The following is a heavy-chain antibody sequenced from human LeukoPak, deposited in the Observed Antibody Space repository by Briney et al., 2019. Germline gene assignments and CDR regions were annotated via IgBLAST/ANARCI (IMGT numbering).Heavy chain of an antibody. D-gene: IGHD5-12*01. CDR1: GFTLRSYD. CDR3: AKESSGYDFDY. J-gene: IGHJ4*02. CDR2: TSGSGGNT. V-gene: IGHV3-23*01. Sequence: GGSLRLSCAASGFTLRSYDMSWVRQAPGKGLEWVAATSGSGGNTYYADSVKGRFTISRDNSKNTLYLQMNSLRAEDTVVYYCAKESSGYDFDYWGQGPLVTVSS.